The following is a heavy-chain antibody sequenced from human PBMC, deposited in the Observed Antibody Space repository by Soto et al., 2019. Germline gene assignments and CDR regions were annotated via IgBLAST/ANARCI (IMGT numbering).Heavy chain of an antibody. D-gene: IGHD6-13*01. CDR1: GFTFSRHG. CDR3: AKVDVSTAGSFDY. CDR2: INPSGDST. V-gene: IGHV3-23*01. Sequence: CVASGFTFSRHGLSWVRQAPGKGLEWVSTINPSGDSTFYADSVKGRFTISRDNSKNTVYLQMNSLSVGDTAVYLCAKVDVSTAGSFDYWGQGALVTVSS. J-gene: IGHJ4*02.